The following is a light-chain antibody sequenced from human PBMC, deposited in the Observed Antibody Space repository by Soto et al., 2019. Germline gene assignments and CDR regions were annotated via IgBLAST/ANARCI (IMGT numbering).Light chain of an antibody. V-gene: IGKV3-11*01. CDR2: DAS. Sequence: EIVLTQSPVTLSLSPGERATLSCRASQSVDNYLGWYQQKPGQAPRLLIYDASKRATGIPARFSGSGSRTDFALTISSLEPEDFAVYYCQKSSSWPLSFGGGPQVEIK. CDR3: QKSSSWPLS. CDR1: QSVDNY. J-gene: IGKJ4*01.